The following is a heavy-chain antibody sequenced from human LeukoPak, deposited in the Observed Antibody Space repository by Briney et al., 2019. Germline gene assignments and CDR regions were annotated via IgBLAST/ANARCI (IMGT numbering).Heavy chain of an antibody. CDR2: ISYDGSNK. V-gene: IGHV3-30*18. CDR3: ANSVADTVVGFDY. Sequence: GRSLRLSCAASGFTFSSYGMHWVRQAPGKGLEWVAVISYDGSNKYYADSVKGRFTISRDNSKNTLYLQMNSLRAEDTAVYYCANSVADTVVGFDYWGQRNPVTVSS. J-gene: IGHJ4*02. D-gene: IGHD6-19*01. CDR1: GFTFSSYG.